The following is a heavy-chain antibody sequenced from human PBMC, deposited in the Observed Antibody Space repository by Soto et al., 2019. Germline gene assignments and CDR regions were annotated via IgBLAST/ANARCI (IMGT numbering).Heavy chain of an antibody. D-gene: IGHD3-10*01. V-gene: IGHV3-30-3*01. CDR3: ARGPWKGTMVRGGRMAV. CDR1: GFTFSSYA. Sequence: QVQLVESGGGVVQPGRSLRLSCAASGFTFSSYAMHWVRQAPGKGLEWVAVISYDGSNKYYADSVKGRFTISRDNSKNTLYLQKNSRRAEDTAVYYCARGPWKGTMVRGGRMAVWGQGTTVTVAS. CDR2: ISYDGSNK. J-gene: IGHJ6*02.